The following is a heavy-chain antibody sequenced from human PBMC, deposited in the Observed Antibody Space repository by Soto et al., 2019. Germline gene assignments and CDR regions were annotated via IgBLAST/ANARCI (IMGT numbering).Heavy chain of an antibody. D-gene: IGHD3-16*02. CDR1: GYTFTSYG. Sequence: ASVKVSCKASGYTFTSYGISWVRQAPGQGLEWMGWISAYNGNTNYAQKLQGRVTMTTDTSTSTAYMELRSLRSDDTAVYYCARDRRLRLGELSLGVGAFDIWGQGTMVT. J-gene: IGHJ3*02. CDR3: ARDRRLRLGELSLGVGAFDI. CDR2: ISAYNGNT. V-gene: IGHV1-18*01.